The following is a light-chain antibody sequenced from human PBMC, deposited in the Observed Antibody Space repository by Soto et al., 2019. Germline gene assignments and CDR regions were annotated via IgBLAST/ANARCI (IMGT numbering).Light chain of an antibody. Sequence: EIVLTQSPGTLSLSPGERATLSCRASQSVSSSYLAWYQQKPGQAPRLLIYGASSRATGIPDRFSGRGSGTDVTLTISRLEPEDVAVYYWQQYGSAPPITFGGGTKVEIK. J-gene: IGKJ4*01. CDR2: GAS. CDR1: QSVSSSY. CDR3: QQYGSAPPIT. V-gene: IGKV3-20*01.